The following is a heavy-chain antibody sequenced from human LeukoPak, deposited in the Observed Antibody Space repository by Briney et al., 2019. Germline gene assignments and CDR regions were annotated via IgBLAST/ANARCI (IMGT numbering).Heavy chain of an antibody. CDR2: IYYSGST. Sequence: SETLSLTCTVSGGSLSSYHWSWIRQPPGKGLEWIGYIYYSGSTNYNPSLKSRVTIPVDMSKNQFSLKLSSVTAADTAVYYCARQSGNGYSGYDFQAFDIWGQGTMVTVSS. CDR3: ARQSGNGYSGYDFQAFDI. J-gene: IGHJ3*02. D-gene: IGHD5-12*01. V-gene: IGHV4-59*08. CDR1: GGSLSSYH.